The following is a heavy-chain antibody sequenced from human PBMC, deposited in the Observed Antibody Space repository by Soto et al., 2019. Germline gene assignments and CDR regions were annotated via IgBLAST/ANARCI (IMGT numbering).Heavy chain of an antibody. CDR2: ISGSGGST. Sequence: GGSLRLSCAASGFTFSSYAMSWVRQAPGKGLEWVSAISGSGGSTYYADSVKGRFTISRDNSKNTLYLQMNSLRAEDTAVYYCAKDEAARPGVSGFDPWGQGTLVTVSS. V-gene: IGHV3-23*01. D-gene: IGHD6-6*01. CDR3: AKDEAARPGVSGFDP. J-gene: IGHJ5*02. CDR1: GFTFSSYA.